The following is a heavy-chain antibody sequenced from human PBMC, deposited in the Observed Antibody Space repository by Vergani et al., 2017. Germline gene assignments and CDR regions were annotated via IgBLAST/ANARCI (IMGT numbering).Heavy chain of an antibody. D-gene: IGHD6-13*01. V-gene: IGHV1-2*02. CDR2: INPNSGGT. CDR3: ERVAQTLYSSSADY. J-gene: IGHJ4*02. Sequence: QVQLVQSGAEVKKPGASVKVSCKASGYPFTGYYMHWVRQAPGQGLEWMGWINPNSGGTNYSQKFQGRVTLTRDTSISTDYMELSRLRSDDTAVYYCERVAQTLYSSSADYWGQGTLVTVSS. CDR1: GYPFTGYY.